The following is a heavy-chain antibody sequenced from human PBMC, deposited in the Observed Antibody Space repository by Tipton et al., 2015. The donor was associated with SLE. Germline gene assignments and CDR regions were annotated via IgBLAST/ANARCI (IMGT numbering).Heavy chain of an antibody. CDR1: GFTFSSYS. D-gene: IGHD3-3*01. CDR3: ARVRGLYYFDY. CDR2: ISSSSSYI. Sequence: SLRLSCAASGFTFSSYSMNWVRQAPGKGLEWVSSISSSSSYISYADSVKGRFTISRDNAKNSLYLQMDSLRAEDTAVYYCARVRGLYYFDYWGQGTLVTVSS. V-gene: IGHV3-21*06. J-gene: IGHJ4*02.